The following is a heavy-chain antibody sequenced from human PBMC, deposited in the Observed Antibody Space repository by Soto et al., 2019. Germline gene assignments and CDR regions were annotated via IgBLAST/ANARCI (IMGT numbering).Heavy chain of an antibody. CDR3: ARVTLRRGSYYVDY. D-gene: IGHD1-26*01. Sequence: PAESLSLTCTVSGGSVSSGSYYWSWIRQPPGKGLEWIGYIYYSGSTNYNPSLKSRVTISVDTSKNQFSLKLSSVTAADTAVYYCARVTLRRGSYYVDYWGQGTLVTVSS. CDR1: GGSVSSGSYY. CDR2: IYYSGST. V-gene: IGHV4-61*01. J-gene: IGHJ4*02.